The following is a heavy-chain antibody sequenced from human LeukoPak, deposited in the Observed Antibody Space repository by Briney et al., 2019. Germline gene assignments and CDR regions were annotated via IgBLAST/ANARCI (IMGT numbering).Heavy chain of an antibody. J-gene: IGHJ4*02. CDR1: GFTFSSYA. V-gene: IGHV3-23*01. Sequence: PGGSLRLSCAASGFTFSSYAMSWGRQAPGKGLEWVSAISGSGGSTYYADSVTGRFPISRDNSKNTLYLQVNSLRAEDTAVYYCARDNWRGSYYFDYWGQGTLVTVSS. D-gene: IGHD1-26*01. CDR2: ISGSGGST. CDR3: ARDNWRGSYYFDY.